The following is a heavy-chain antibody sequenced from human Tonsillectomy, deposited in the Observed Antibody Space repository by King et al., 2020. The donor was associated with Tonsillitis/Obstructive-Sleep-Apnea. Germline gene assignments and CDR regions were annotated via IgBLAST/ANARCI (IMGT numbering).Heavy chain of an antibody. J-gene: IGHJ4*02. V-gene: IGHV3-74*01. D-gene: IGHD6-19*01. Sequence: DVQLVESGGGLVQPGGSLRLSCAASGFTFSNYWMHWVRQAPGKGLVWVSRINSDGNSTSYADSVKGRFTISRDNANNTLYLQVKSLRAEDTAVYYCARALAVAGTAGLLWGQGTLVTVSS. CDR2: INSDGNST. CDR1: GFTFSNYW. CDR3: ARALAVAGTAGLL.